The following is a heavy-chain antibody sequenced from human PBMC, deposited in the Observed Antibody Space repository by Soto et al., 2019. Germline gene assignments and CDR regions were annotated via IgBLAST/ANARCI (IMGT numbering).Heavy chain of an antibody. CDR1: GFTFSSYG. D-gene: IGHD3-3*01. V-gene: IGHV3-33*01. CDR3: ARGSPPDFWSGLDV. Sequence: GGSLRLSCAASGFTFSSYGMHWVRQAPGKGLEWVAVIWYDGSNKYYADSVKGRFTISRDNSKNTLYLQMNSLRAEDAAVYYCARGSPPDFWSGLDVWGQGTTVTVSS. J-gene: IGHJ6*02. CDR2: IWYDGSNK.